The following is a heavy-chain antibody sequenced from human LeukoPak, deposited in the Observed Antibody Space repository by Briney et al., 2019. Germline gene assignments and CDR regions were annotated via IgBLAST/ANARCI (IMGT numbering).Heavy chain of an antibody. CDR2: ISGSGGST. D-gene: IGHD3-3*01. J-gene: IGHJ4*02. CDR3: AKESSRTYYDFWSGYCTSLDY. V-gene: IGHV3-23*01. CDR1: GFTFSSYA. Sequence: GGSLRLSCAASGFTFSSYAMSWVRQAPGKGLEWVSAISGSGGSTYYADSVKGRFTISRDNSKNTLYLQMNSLRAEDTAVYYCAKESSRTYYDFWSGYCTSLDYWGQGTLVTVSS.